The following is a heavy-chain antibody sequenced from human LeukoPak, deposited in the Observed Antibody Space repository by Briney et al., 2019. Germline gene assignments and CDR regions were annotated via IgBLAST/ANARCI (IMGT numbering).Heavy chain of an antibody. CDR3: ARDRYYDSSGLH. J-gene: IGHJ4*02. Sequence: LQTLSLTRTVSGGSLSCGGYYYSSIRQHPGKGLEWIGYIYYSGRTYYNPSLKSRVTISVDTSKNQFSLKLSSVTAADTAVYYCARDRYYDSSGLHWGQGTLVTVSS. D-gene: IGHD3-22*01. CDR2: IYYSGRT. CDR1: GGSLSCGGYY. V-gene: IGHV4-31*03.